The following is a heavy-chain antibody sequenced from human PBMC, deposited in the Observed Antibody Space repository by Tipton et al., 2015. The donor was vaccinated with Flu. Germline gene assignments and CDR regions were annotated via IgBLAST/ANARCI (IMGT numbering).Heavy chain of an antibody. CDR3: ARRDYSNYVSEPKNWFHP. D-gene: IGHD4-11*01. CDR2: IHRGGSP. V-gene: IGHV4-38-2*01. J-gene: IGHJ5*02. Sequence: TLSLTCSVSGDSLGSNYYWGWIRQPPGKGLEWIGNIHRGGSPYHNPSLRSRVTISIDTSKNQFYLRLSSVTAADTAVYYCARRDYSNYVSEPKNWFHPWAREPWSPSPQ. CDR1: GDSLGSNYY.